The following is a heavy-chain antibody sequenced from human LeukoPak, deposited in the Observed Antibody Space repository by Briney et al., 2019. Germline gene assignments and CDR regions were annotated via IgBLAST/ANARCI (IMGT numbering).Heavy chain of an antibody. D-gene: IGHD3-10*01. Sequence: GASVKVSCKASGYTFTGYHMHWVRQAPGQGLEWMGWINPNSGGTNYAQKFQGRVTMTRDTSISTAYMELSRLRSDDTAVYYCARLSAMVRGVLIGYYGMDVWGQGTTVTVSS. J-gene: IGHJ6*02. CDR3: ARLSAMVRGVLIGYYGMDV. CDR1: GYTFTGYH. V-gene: IGHV1-2*02. CDR2: INPNSGGT.